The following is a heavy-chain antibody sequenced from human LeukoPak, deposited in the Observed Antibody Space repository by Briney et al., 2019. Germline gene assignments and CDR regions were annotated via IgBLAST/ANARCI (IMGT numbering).Heavy chain of an antibody. CDR1: GFSFSDHY. CDR3: ARVVTTVGDYGFDV. CDR2: TRNKAKSHTT. J-gene: IGHJ6*02. D-gene: IGHD3-10*01. Sequence: PGGSLRLSCAASGFSFSDHYMDWVRQAPGKGLEWAGRTRNKAKSHTTEYAASVKGRFTISRDDPKNSLYLQMSSLKTEDTAVYYCARVVTTVGDYGFDVWGQGTSVTVSS. V-gene: IGHV3-72*01.